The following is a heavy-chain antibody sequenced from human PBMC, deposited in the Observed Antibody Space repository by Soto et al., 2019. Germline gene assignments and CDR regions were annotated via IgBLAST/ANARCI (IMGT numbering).Heavy chain of an antibody. J-gene: IGHJ4*02. V-gene: IGHV5-51*01. CDR2: IYPGDSDT. Sequence: GESLKISCKGSGYSFTSYWIGWVRQMPGKGLEWMGIIYPGDSDTRYSPSFQGRVTISADKSISTAYLQWSSLKASDTAMYYCERKGSSRWFSTFFFDYWGQGTLVTVSS. D-gene: IGHD6-13*01. CDR3: ERKGSSRWFSTFFFDY. CDR1: GYSFTSYW.